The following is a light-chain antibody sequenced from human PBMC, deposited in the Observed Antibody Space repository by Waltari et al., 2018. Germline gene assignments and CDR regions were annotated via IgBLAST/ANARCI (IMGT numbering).Light chain of an antibody. J-gene: IGKJ3*01. Sequence: DIQMTQSPLSLSASVGDRVAITCRASQSISSYLNWYQQKPGKAPKLLIYAASSLQSGVPSRFSGSGSGTDFTLTISSLQPEDFAIYYCQQSYNTPFTFGPGTKVDLK. CDR3: QQSYNTPFT. V-gene: IGKV1-39*01. CDR1: QSISSY. CDR2: AAS.